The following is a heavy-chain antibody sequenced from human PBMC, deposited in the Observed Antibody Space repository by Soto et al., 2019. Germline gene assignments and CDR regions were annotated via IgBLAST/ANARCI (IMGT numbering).Heavy chain of an antibody. CDR3: AGGGGWESDS. Sequence: ELQLVESGGGLVQPGGSLRLSCAASGFTFRSYWMNWVRQAPGKGLEWVANIKQDGSESNYGDSVKGRFTNSRDNAKNSLYLEMNGLRDDDTALYYCAGGGGWESDSWGQGTLVIVYS. D-gene: IGHD6-19*01. CDR2: IKQDGSES. J-gene: IGHJ5*02. V-gene: IGHV3-7*01. CDR1: GFTFRSYW.